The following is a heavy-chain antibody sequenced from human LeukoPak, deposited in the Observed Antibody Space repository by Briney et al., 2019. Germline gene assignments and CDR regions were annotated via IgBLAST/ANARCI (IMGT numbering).Heavy chain of an antibody. CDR3: AKGGSDYGHY. CDR1: GFTFSNYG. J-gene: IGHJ4*02. V-gene: IGHV3-23*01. D-gene: IGHD4-17*01. CDR2: ISNSGGST. Sequence: AGGSLRLSCAASGFTFSNYGMSWVRQAPGKGLEWVSIISNSGGSTYYADSVKGRFTISRDNSKNTLYLQMTSLRAEDMAVYYCAKGGSDYGHYWGQGTLVTVSS.